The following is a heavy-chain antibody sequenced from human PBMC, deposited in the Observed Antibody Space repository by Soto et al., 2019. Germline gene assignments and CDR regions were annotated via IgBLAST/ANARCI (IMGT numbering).Heavy chain of an antibody. J-gene: IGHJ3*02. Sequence: LRLSCAASGFTFSSYAMSWVRQAPGKGLEWVSAISGSGGSTYYADSVKGRFTISRDNSKNTLYLQMNSLRAEDTAVYYCAKDLAPYCGGDCYSPAFDIWGQGTMVTVSS. V-gene: IGHV3-23*01. CDR1: GFTFSSYA. CDR2: ISGSGGST. CDR3: AKDLAPYCGGDCYSPAFDI. D-gene: IGHD2-21*02.